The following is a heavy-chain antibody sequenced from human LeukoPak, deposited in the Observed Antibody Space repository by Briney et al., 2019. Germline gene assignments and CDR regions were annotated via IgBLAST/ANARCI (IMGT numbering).Heavy chain of an antibody. CDR2: ISSSSSYI. D-gene: IGHD5-12*01. Sequence: GGSLRLSCAASGFTYSSYSMNWVRQAPGKELEWVSSISSSSSYIYYADSVKGRFTISRDNAKNSLYLQMNSLRAEDTAVYYCARDRYSGYGAFDYWGQGTLVTVSS. CDR1: GFTYSSYS. J-gene: IGHJ4*02. CDR3: ARDRYSGYGAFDY. V-gene: IGHV3-21*01.